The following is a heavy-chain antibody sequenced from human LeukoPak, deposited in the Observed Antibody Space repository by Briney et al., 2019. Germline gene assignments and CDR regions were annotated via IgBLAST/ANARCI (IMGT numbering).Heavy chain of an antibody. CDR2: INPNSGGT. V-gene: IGHV1-2*02. J-gene: IGHJ6*02. D-gene: IGHD2-2*01. Sequence: ASVKVSCKASGYTFTDYYIHWVRQAPGQGLEWMGWINPNSGGTNYAQKFQGRVTMTRDTSISTAYMELSRLRSDDTAVYYCARSTPEYYYYGMDVWGQGTTVTVSS. CDR1: GYTFTDYY. CDR3: ARSTPEYYYYGMDV.